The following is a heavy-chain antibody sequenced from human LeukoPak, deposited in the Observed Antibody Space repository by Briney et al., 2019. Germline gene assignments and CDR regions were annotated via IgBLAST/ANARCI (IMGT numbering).Heavy chain of an antibody. CDR1: GFTFSSSW. J-gene: IGHJ4*02. D-gene: IGHD1-26*01. V-gene: IGHV3-7*01. Sequence: GGSLRLSCATSGFTFSSSWMSWVRQAPGKGLECVANIKEDGSEKYYVDSVKGRFTISRDNTKNSLFLQMNSLRAEDTAVYYCARRKASGSAIFDYWGQGTLVAVSS. CDR3: ARRKASGSAIFDY. CDR2: IKEDGSEK.